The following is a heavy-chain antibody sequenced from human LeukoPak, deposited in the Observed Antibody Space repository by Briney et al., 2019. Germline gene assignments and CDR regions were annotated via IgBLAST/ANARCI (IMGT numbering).Heavy chain of an antibody. V-gene: IGHV4-61*02. J-gene: IGHJ5*02. Sequence: PSQTLSLTCTVSGGSISSGSYYWSWIRQPAGKGLEWIGRIYTSGSTNYNPSLKSRVTISVDTSKNQFSLKLSSVTAADTAVYYCARDLDNWNDVTWFDPWGQGTLVTVSS. CDR3: ARDLDNWNDVTWFDP. CDR1: GGSISSGSYY. D-gene: IGHD1-20*01. CDR2: IYTSGST.